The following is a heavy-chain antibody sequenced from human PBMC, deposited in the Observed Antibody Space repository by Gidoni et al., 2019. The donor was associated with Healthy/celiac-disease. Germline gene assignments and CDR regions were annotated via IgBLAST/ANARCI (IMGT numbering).Heavy chain of an antibody. V-gene: IGHV3-33*01. CDR1: GFTFSSYG. J-gene: IGHJ4*02. CDR2: IWYDGSNK. Sequence: QVQLVESGGGVVQPGRSLRLSCPASGFTFSSYGMHWVRQAPGKGLEWVAVIWYDGSNKYYADSVKGRFTISRDNSKNTLYLQMNSLGAEDTAVYYCARVGSSGWYPGYWGQGTLVTVSS. CDR3: ARVGSSGWYPGY. D-gene: IGHD6-19*01.